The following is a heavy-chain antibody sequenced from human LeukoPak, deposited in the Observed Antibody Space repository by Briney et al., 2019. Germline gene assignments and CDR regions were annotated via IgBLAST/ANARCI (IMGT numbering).Heavy chain of an antibody. Sequence: SETLSLTCAVSGGSIGGGVYSWNWIRQPPGKGLEWLGYIFHTGHTYYSPSLKSRLTISVDRSKNQFSLKLGSLTAADTAMYFCARGYSDYPYFFDSWGQGALVTVSS. CDR3: ARGYSDYPYFFDS. CDR2: IFHTGHT. J-gene: IGHJ4*02. CDR1: GGSIGGGVYS. D-gene: IGHD5-12*01. V-gene: IGHV4-30-2*01.